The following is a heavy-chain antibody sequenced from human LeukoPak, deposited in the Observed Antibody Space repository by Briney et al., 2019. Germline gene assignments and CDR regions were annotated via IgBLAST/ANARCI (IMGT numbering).Heavy chain of an antibody. J-gene: IGHJ4*02. CDR1: GYTFTGYY. D-gene: IGHD5/OR15-5a*01. CDR3: ARARGSTFDY. CDR2: INPNGGDT. V-gene: IGHV1-2*02. Sequence: ASVKVSCTASGYTFTGYYMDWVRQAPGEGLEWMGRINPNGGDTNSAQKFQGRVTMTRDTSISTAYMELSSLRSDDTAVYYCARARGSTFDYWGQGTLVTVSS.